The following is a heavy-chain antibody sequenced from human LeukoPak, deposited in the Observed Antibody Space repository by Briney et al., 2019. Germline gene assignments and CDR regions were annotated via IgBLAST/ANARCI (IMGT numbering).Heavy chain of an antibody. V-gene: IGHV4-59*01. CDR2: IYYSGST. CDR3: ARDIAVAGSLYDAFDI. J-gene: IGHJ3*02. D-gene: IGHD6-19*01. Sequence: SETLSLTCTVSGGSISSYYWSWIRQPPGKGLEWIGYIYYSGSTNYNPSLKSRVTISVDTSKNQFSLKLSSVTAVDTAVYYCARDIAVAGSLYDAFDIWGQGTMVTVSS. CDR1: GGSISSYY.